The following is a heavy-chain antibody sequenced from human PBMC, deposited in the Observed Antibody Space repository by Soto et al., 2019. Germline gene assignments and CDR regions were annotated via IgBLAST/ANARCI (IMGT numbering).Heavy chain of an antibody. Sequence: GGSLRLSCAASGFTFSSYGMHWVRQAPGKGLEWVAVISYDGSNKYYADSVKGRFTISRDNSKNTLYLQMNSLRAEDTAVYYCAKCGRAIRGYSSGWYLAYWGQGTLVTVSS. V-gene: IGHV3-30*18. CDR2: ISYDGSNK. CDR1: GFTFSSYG. D-gene: IGHD6-19*01. J-gene: IGHJ4*02. CDR3: AKCGRAIRGYSSGWYLAY.